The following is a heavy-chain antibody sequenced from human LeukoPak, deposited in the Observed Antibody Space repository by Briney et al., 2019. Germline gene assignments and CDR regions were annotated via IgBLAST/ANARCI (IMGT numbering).Heavy chain of an antibody. J-gene: IGHJ4*02. CDR1: GFNFSNYA. CDR2: VNSNDRP. D-gene: IGHD2-15*01. V-gene: IGHV3-23*01. Sequence: GGSLRLSCAASGFNFSNYAMTWVRQVPGKGLEWVSTVNSNDRPYYADSVKGRFTISRDNSKNTLYLQMNTLRVEDTALYYCAKARAAVVEAAINYWGQGILVTVSP. CDR3: AKARAAVVEAAINY.